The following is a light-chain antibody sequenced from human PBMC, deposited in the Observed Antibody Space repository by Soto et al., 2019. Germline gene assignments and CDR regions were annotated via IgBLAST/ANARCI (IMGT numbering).Light chain of an antibody. V-gene: IGKV3-20*01. J-gene: IGKJ2*01. CDR1: QRVSSSY. Sequence: EIVLTQSPGTLSLSPGERATLSCRASQRVSSSYLAWYQQKPGQAPRLLIYGASTRATGIPDRFSGSGSGTDLTLIISRMVPDDFAVYFFLRYGSSPPFTFGQGTKVEI. CDR3: LRYGSSPPFT. CDR2: GAS.